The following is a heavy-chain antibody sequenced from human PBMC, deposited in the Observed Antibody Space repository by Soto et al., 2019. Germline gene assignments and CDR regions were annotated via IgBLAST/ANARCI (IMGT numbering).Heavy chain of an antibody. Sequence: SVKVSCKASGYTFTSYAMHWVRQAPGQRLEWMGWINAGNGNTKYSQKFQGRVTITRDTSASTAYMELSSLRSEDTAVYYCARGGKIAAADRNYYGMDVWGQGTTVTVSS. D-gene: IGHD6-13*01. CDR1: GYTFTSYA. CDR3: ARGGKIAAADRNYYGMDV. CDR2: INAGNGNT. J-gene: IGHJ6*02. V-gene: IGHV1-3*01.